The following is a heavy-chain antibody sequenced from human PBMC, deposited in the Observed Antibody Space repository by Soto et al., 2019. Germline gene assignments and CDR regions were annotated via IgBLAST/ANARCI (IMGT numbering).Heavy chain of an antibody. V-gene: IGHV3-23*01. Sequence: GVSLRLSCAASGYTFSSFAMSWVRQAPGKGLEWVSVIGASGAGTYYADSVKDRFTISRDNSKNTLHLQMNSLGAEDAAVYYCALRKTGSYFDYWGQGTLVTVSS. CDR2: IGASGAGT. CDR1: GYTFSSFA. J-gene: IGHJ4*02. CDR3: ALRKTGSYFDY. D-gene: IGHD1-26*01.